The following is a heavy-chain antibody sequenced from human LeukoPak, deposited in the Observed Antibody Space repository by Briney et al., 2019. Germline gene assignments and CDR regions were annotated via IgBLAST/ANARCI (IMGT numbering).Heavy chain of an antibody. Sequence: TGGSLRLSCAASGFTFSSYSMNWVRQAPGKGLEWVSYISSSSSTIYYADSVKGRFTISRDNAKNSLYLQMNSLRAEDTAVYYCARDTIVVVPAAISFDYWGQGTLVTVSS. V-gene: IGHV3-48*01. CDR3: ARDTIVVVPAAISFDY. CDR2: ISSSSSTI. CDR1: GFTFSSYS. J-gene: IGHJ4*02. D-gene: IGHD2-2*01.